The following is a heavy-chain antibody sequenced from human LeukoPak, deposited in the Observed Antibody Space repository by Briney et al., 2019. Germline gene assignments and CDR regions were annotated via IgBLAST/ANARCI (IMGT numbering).Heavy chain of an antibody. CDR1: GFTLSNYG. D-gene: IGHD1-26*01. Sequence: GGSLRLSCEASGFTLSNYGMDWVRQAPGKGLEWVSSISGSGDGTFYAGSVKGRFTISRDNSKNTLYLQMDSLRAEDTAVYYCAKGRGGNYFPLDYWGQGTLVTVSS. CDR3: AKGRGGNYFPLDY. V-gene: IGHV3-23*01. J-gene: IGHJ4*02. CDR2: ISGSGDGT.